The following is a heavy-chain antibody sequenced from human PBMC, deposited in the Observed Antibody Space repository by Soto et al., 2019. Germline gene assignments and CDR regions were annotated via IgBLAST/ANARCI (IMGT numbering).Heavy chain of an antibody. Sequence: PGGSLRLSCAASGFNLRSYGMLWVRQAPGKGLEWVAIIPYDETNKYYVDSVKGRFTISRDNSKNTLYLQMNSLRAEDTAVYYCAKPPFSGGGDYFFYGMDVWGQGTTVTVSS. J-gene: IGHJ6*02. D-gene: IGHD2-21*01. CDR2: IPYDETNK. CDR1: GFNLRSYG. V-gene: IGHV3-30*18. CDR3: AKPPFSGGGDYFFYGMDV.